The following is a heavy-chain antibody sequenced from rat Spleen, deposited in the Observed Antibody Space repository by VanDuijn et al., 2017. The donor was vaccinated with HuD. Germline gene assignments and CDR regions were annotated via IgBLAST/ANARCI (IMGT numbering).Heavy chain of an antibody. V-gene: IGHV3-3*01. J-gene: IGHJ3*01. CDR2: INSAGST. CDR1: GYSITSSYR. CDR3: ARSDGTHYYLPFAD. D-gene: IGHD1-12*02. Sequence: EVQLQESGPGLVKPSQSHSLTCSVTGYSITSSYRWNWIRKFPGNKLEWMGYINSAGSTNCNPSLKSRISISRDTSKNQFFLQVDSVSTEDTATYYCARSDGTHYYLPFADWGQGTLVTVSS.